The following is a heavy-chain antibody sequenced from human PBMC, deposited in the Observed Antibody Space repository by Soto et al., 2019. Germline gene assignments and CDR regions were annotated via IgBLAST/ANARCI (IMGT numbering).Heavy chain of an antibody. CDR3: SRDLSRRASFWKNDAFDI. D-gene: IGHD3-3*01. CDR1: GVSLRDSG. J-gene: IGHJ3*02. CDR2: LWYDGNTK. V-gene: IGHV3-33*01. Sequence: QVKVVESGGGVIQPGRSLRLSCAVFGVSLRDSGMHWVRQAPGKGPEWVAVLWYDGNTKYYADSVRGRFTVSRDVSRNTMYLGMNTLRVEDTAIYYCSRDLSRRASFWKNDAFDIWGQGTPVTVSS.